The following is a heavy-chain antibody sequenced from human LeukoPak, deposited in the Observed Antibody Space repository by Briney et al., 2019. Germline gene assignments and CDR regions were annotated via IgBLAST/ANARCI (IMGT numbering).Heavy chain of an antibody. CDR2: INHSGST. V-gene: IGHV4-34*01. J-gene: IGHJ2*01. CDR1: GGSFSGYY. Sequence: SETLSLTCAVYGGSFSGYYWSWIRQPPGKGLEWIGEINHSGSTSYNPALKSRVTISVDTSKSQFSLKLSSVTAADTAVYYCARRLDLWGRGTLVTVSS. CDR3: ARRLDL.